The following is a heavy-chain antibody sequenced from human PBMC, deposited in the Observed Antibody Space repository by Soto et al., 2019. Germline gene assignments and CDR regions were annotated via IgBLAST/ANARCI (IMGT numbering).Heavy chain of an antibody. CDR1: GGTFSSYA. D-gene: IGHD5-18*01. CDR2: IIPIFDTT. Sequence: SVKVSCKASGGTFSSYAISWVRQAPGQGPEWMGGIIPIFDTTNYAQKFQGRVTIVADESTNTAYMELTSLRSEDTAVYYCSRGDTATFSFDHWGQGSLVTVSS. CDR3: SRGDTATFSFDH. J-gene: IGHJ4*02. V-gene: IGHV1-69*13.